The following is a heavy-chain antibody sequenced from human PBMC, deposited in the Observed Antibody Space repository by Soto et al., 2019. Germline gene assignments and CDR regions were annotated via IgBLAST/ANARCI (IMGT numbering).Heavy chain of an antibody. CDR1: DFDFSSYG. Sequence: GESLRLSCAASDFDFSSYGIHWVRQAPGKGLEWVAASSYDGRETFYADSAKGRFTVSKEMSKNTAFLQMNALRHEDTAVYFCAGDSGGPILNFDNWGQGTPVTVSS. J-gene: IGHJ4*02. V-gene: IGHV3-30*03. CDR2: SSYDGRET. D-gene: IGHD3-10*01. CDR3: AGDSGGPILNFDN.